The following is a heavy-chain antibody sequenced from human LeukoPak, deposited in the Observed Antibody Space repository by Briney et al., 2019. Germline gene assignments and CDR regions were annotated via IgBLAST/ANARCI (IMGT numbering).Heavy chain of an antibody. V-gene: IGHV1-46*01. J-gene: IGHJ5*02. CDR1: GYTFSNYN. D-gene: IGHD1-26*01. Sequence: ASVKVSCKASGYTFSNYNIHWVRQAPGQGLEWMGIVNPSGGSTSYAQKFQGRVTMTRDTSTSTVYMELSSLRSEDTAVYYCARDPSGANWFDPWGQGTLVTVSS. CDR3: ARDPSGANWFDP. CDR2: VNPSGGST.